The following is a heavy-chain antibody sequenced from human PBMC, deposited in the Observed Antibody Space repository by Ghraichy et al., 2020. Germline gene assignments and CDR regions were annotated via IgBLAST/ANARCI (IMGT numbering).Heavy chain of an antibody. D-gene: IGHD6-19*01. Sequence: SETLSLTCTVSGYSISSGYYWGWIRQPPGKGLEWIGSISYSGSTYYNPSLKSRVTISVDTSKNQFSLKLNSVTAADTAVYYCAGVGSSGWRLDWFDPWGQGTLVTVSS. CDR3: AGVGSSGWRLDWFDP. CDR1: GYSISSGYY. CDR2: ISYSGST. J-gene: IGHJ5*02. V-gene: IGHV4-38-2*02.